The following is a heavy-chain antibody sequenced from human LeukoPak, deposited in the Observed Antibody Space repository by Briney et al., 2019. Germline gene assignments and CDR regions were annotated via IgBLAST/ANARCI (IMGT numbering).Heavy chain of an antibody. CDR2: INPSGGST. Sequence: ASVKVSCKASGYTFTSYYMHWVRQAPGQGLEWMGIINPSGGSTSYAQKFQGRVTMTRDTSTSTVYMELRSLRSDDTAVYYCARDLEDIVVVPAVPFDYWGQGTLVTVSS. J-gene: IGHJ4*02. CDR3: ARDLEDIVVVPAVPFDY. V-gene: IGHV1-46*01. D-gene: IGHD2-2*01. CDR1: GYTFTSYY.